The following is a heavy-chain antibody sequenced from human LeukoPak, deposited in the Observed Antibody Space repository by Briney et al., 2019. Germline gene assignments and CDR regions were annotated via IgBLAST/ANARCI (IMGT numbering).Heavy chain of an antibody. J-gene: IGHJ4*02. CDR2: IYYSGST. Sequence: PSETLSLTCTVSGGSISSSSYYWGWIRQPPGKGLEWIGSIYYSGSTYYNPSLKSRVTVSVDTSKNQFSLKLSSVTAADTAVYYCARQLGYCSSTSCYADKVDYWGQGTLVTVSS. D-gene: IGHD2-2*01. CDR1: GGSISSSSYY. V-gene: IGHV4-39*01. CDR3: ARQLGYCSSTSCYADKVDY.